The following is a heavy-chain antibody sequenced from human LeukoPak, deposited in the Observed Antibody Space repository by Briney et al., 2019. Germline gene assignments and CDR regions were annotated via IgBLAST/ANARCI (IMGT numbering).Heavy chain of an antibody. J-gene: IGHJ4*02. CDR2: INPSGGST. CDR3: ARSGRDGYNPKY. Sequence: ASVKVSCTASGYSFTAYYLHWVRQAPGQGLEWMGIINPSGGSTSYAQKFQGRVTMTRDTSTSTVYMELSSLRSEDTAVYYCARSGRDGYNPKYWGQGTLVTVSS. V-gene: IGHV1-46*01. D-gene: IGHD5-24*01. CDR1: GYSFTAYY.